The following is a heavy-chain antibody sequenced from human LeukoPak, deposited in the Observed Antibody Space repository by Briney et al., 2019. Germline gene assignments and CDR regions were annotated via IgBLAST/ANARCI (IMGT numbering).Heavy chain of an antibody. Sequence: GGSLRLSCAASGFTFSSYAMSWVRQAPEKGLEWVSAISAGGSNTYSADSVKGRFTISRDNSKNTLYLQVNSLRAEDTAVYYCARVGPTYYFDYWGQGTLVTVSS. CDR3: ARVGPTYYFDY. V-gene: IGHV3-23*01. D-gene: IGHD1-26*01. CDR2: ISAGGSNT. CDR1: GFTFSSYA. J-gene: IGHJ4*02.